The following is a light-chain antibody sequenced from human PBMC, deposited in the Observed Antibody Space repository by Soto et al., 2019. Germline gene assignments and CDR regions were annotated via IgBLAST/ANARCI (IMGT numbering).Light chain of an antibody. J-gene: IGKJ2*01. Sequence: ESMLTQSPGTLSLYLGERATLSCRASQSVSTRYLAWYQQKPGQAPRLLIYGASIRATGIPDRFSGSGSGTDFTLTISRLEPEDFAVYYCHQFGSSPPAFTFGQGTKLEI. CDR1: QSVSTRY. CDR3: HQFGSSPPAFT. CDR2: GAS. V-gene: IGKV3-20*01.